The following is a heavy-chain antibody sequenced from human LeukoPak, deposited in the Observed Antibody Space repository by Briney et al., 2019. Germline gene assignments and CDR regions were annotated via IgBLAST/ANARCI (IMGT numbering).Heavy chain of an antibody. D-gene: IGHD1-26*01. J-gene: IGHJ4*02. CDR1: KFTFRSYW. CDR2: INPDGGTT. Sequence: PGGSLRLSCPAYKFTFRSYWMHWVRQAPGKGLVWVSRINPDGGTTNYADSVKGRFTISGDNSKNTLYLQMNSLRAEDTAVYYFAKWGEDYWGQRTLVTVSS. V-gene: IGHV3-74*01. CDR3: AKWGEDY.